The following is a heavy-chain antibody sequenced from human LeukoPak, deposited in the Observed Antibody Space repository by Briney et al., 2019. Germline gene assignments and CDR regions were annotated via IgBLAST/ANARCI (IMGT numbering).Heavy chain of an antibody. CDR2: ISGSGGRT. CDR1: GFTFTTYA. J-gene: IGHJ4*02. CDR3: AIGPPYGGYSD. D-gene: IGHD5-12*01. Sequence: GGSLRLSCAASGFTFTTYAMTWVRQAPGKGPEWVSTISGSGGRTYYADSLKGRFTISRDNSKNTLYLQMNSPRAEDTAVYYCAIGPPYGGYSDWGQGTLVTVSS. V-gene: IGHV3-23*01.